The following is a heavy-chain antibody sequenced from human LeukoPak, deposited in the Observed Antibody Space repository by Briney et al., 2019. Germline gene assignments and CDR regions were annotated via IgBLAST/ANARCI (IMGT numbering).Heavy chain of an antibody. CDR3: ARLSAMVMYYFDY. J-gene: IGHJ4*02. D-gene: IGHD5-18*01. CDR2: IYHSGST. V-gene: IGHV4-38-2*01. Sequence: PAETLSLTCAVSGYSISSGYYWGWIRQPPGKGLEWIGSIYHSGSTYYNPSLKSRVTISVDTSKNQFSLKLSSVTAADTAVYYCARLSAMVMYYFDYWGQGTLVTVSS. CDR1: GYSISSGYY.